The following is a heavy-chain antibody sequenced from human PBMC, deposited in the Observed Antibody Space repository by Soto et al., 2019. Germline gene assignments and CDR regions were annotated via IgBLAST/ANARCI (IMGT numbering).Heavy chain of an antibody. V-gene: IGHV4-59*01. CDR3: ARSREVATIQFDY. D-gene: IGHD5-12*01. J-gene: IGHJ4*02. CDR1: GGSISSYY. CDR2: IYYSGST. Sequence: SETLSLTCTVSGGSISSYYWSWIRQPPGKGLEWIGYIYYSGSTNYNPSLKSRVTISVDTSKNQFSLKLSSVTAADTAVYYCARSREVATIQFDYWGQGTLVTVSS.